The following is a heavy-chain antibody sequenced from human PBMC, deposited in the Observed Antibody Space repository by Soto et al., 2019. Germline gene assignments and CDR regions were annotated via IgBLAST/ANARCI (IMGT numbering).Heavy chain of an antibody. CDR3: AKDRRAGGNSAFYFDF. D-gene: IGHD3-16*01. CDR1: GLTISMYA. Sequence: GGSLRLSCEASGLTISMYAMHWVRQAPGKGLEWVSLISATGGGTYYADSVKGRFTISRDNSHNTLYLQVHSLTAEDTAVYYCAKDRRAGGNSAFYFDFWGQGAQVTVSA. V-gene: IGHV3-23*01. CDR2: ISATGGGT. J-gene: IGHJ4*02.